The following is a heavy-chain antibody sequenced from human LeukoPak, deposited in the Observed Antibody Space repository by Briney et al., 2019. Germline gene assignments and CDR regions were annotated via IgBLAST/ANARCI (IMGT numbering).Heavy chain of an antibody. CDR1: GYSFTDYW. CDR3: ARQCCRGASPGFAP. CDR2: IYPGDSDT. Sequence: GESRKISWKGSGYSFTDYWIAWVRQMPGKGLEWMGSIYPGDSDTRYSPSFQGKVTFSADKSISTAYLQWSSLRASDTAIYYCARQCCRGASPGFAPWGQGTLVTVSS. D-gene: IGHD3-10*01. V-gene: IGHV5-51*01. J-gene: IGHJ5*02.